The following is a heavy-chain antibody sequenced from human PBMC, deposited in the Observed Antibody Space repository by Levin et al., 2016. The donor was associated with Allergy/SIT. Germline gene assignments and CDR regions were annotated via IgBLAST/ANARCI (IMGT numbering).Heavy chain of an antibody. Sequence: GGSLRLSCAASGFTFSSYGMHWVRQAPGKGLEWVAVIWYDGSNKYYADSVKGRFTISRDNSKNTLYLQMNSLRAEDTAVYYCAREGCGGDCTRPYHAEYFQHWGQGTLVTVSS. CDR3: AREGCGGDCTRPYHAEYFQH. CDR2: IWYDGSNK. CDR1: GFTFSSYG. D-gene: IGHD2-21*02. J-gene: IGHJ1*01. V-gene: IGHV3-33*01.